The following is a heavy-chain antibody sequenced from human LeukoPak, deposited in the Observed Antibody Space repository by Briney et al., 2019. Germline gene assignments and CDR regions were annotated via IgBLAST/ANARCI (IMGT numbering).Heavy chain of an antibody. CDR3: ARERLVGWGDDACDI. V-gene: IGHV1-46*01. J-gene: IGHJ3*02. CDR1: GYTFTGYY. D-gene: IGHD3-9*01. Sequence: GASVKVSCKASGYTFTGYYMHWVRQAPGQGLEWMGTINPSGGSTSYAQKFQGRVTMTRDTSTSTVYLELSSLRFEDTAVYYCARERLVGWGDDACDIWGQGTMVTVSS. CDR2: INPSGGST.